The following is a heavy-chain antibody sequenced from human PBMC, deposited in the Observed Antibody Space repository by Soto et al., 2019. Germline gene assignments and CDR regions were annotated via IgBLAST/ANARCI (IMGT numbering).Heavy chain of an antibody. CDR2: IYHSGST. Sequence: QVQLQESGPGLVKPSRTLSLTCAVSGGSISSSNWWSWVRQPPGKGLEWIGEIYHSGSTNYNPSLKSRVTISVDKSKNQFSLKLSSVTAADTAVYYCARVLLWFGELSRDYYYGMDVWGQGTTVTVSS. CDR1: GGSISSSNW. J-gene: IGHJ6*02. CDR3: ARVLLWFGELSRDYYYGMDV. V-gene: IGHV4-4*02. D-gene: IGHD3-10*01.